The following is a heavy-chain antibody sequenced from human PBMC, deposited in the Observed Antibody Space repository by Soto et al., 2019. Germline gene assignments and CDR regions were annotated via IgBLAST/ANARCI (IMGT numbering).Heavy chain of an antibody. CDR3: ARDRYYDGVGYHYDSAY. V-gene: IGHV1-69*01. Sequence: QVQLVQSGAEVKKPGSSVKVSCKASGGDFINYGISWVRHAPGQGLEWMGGIIPIFRSANYAQKFQGRVTIAADESTTTAYMELTTLTSEDTAVYYCARDRYYDGVGYHYDSAYWGQGTLVTVSS. D-gene: IGHD3-22*01. CDR1: GGDFINYG. CDR2: IIPIFRSA. J-gene: IGHJ4*02.